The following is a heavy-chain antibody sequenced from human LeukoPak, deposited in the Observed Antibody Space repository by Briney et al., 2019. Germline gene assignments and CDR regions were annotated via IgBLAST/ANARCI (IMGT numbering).Heavy chain of an antibody. V-gene: IGHV4-34*01. Sequence: SETLSLTCAVYGGSFSGYYWSWIRQPPGKGLEWIGEINHSGSTNYDPSLTSRVTISVDTSKNQFSLKLSSVTAADTAVYYCARRRGYYYRYFDYWGQGTLVTVSS. J-gene: IGHJ4*02. CDR3: ARRRGYYYRYFDY. D-gene: IGHD3-22*01. CDR2: INHSGST. CDR1: GGSFSGYY.